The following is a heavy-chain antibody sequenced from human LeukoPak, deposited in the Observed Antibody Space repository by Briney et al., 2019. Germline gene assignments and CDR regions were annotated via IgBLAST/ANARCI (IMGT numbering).Heavy chain of an antibody. Sequence: GGSLRLSCSVSGFTFKNYWMSWVRQAPGKGLDWVGNIKHDGSERYFVDSVKGRFTISRDNAKDSLFLQMNSLTAEDTALYYCARRKWQIGVGFDFWGQGTVVTVS. CDR3: ARRKWQIGVGFDF. CDR1: GFTFKNYW. CDR2: IKHDGSER. D-gene: IGHD5-12*01. V-gene: IGHV3-7*04. J-gene: IGHJ4*02.